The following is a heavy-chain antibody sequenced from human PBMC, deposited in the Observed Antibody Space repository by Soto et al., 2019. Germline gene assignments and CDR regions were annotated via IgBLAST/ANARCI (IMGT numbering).Heavy chain of an antibody. Sequence: QVQLQESGPGLVKPSETLSLTCTVSGGSISSFSWSWIRQPPGKGLEWIGYIYFSGSTNYNPSLKSRVTISVDTSKNQFSLNLSSVTAADTAVYYRARGTSWSGMDVWGQGTTVTVSS. V-gene: IGHV4-59*01. J-gene: IGHJ6*02. CDR2: IYFSGST. CDR1: GGSISSFS. CDR3: ARGTSWSGMDV. D-gene: IGHD2-2*01.